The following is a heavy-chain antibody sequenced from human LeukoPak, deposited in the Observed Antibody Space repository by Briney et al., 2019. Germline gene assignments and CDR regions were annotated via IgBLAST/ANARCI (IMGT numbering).Heavy chain of an antibody. V-gene: IGHV3-23*01. Sequence: GGSLRLSCAASGFTFSTYAMSWVRQAPGKGLVWVSQITGSGSRTYYADSVKGRFTISRDESKKMLYLQMDSLRAQDTAVYYCAKATGYDYGSWFDPWGQGTLVTVSS. D-gene: IGHD5-12*01. J-gene: IGHJ5*02. CDR2: ITGSGSRT. CDR3: AKATGYDYGSWFDP. CDR1: GFTFSTYA.